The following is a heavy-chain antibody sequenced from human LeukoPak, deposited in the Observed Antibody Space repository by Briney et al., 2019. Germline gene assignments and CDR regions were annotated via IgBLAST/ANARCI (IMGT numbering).Heavy chain of an antibody. CDR3: ARAGPGYHDSSGYSVFDY. V-gene: IGHV4-30-4*01. Sequence: SETLSLTCTVSGGSISSGDYYWSWIRQPPGKGLEWIGYIYYSGSTYYNPSLKSRVTISVDTSKNQFSLKLSSVTAADTAVYYCARAGPGYHDSSGYSVFDYWGQGTLVTVSS. D-gene: IGHD3-22*01. CDR1: GGSISSGDYY. CDR2: IYYSGST. J-gene: IGHJ4*02.